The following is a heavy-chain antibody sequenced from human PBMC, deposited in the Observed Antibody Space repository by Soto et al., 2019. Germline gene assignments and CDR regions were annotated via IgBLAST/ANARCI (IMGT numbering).Heavy chain of an antibody. CDR2: ISYDGSNK. Sequence: GGSLRLSCAASGFTFSSYAMPWVRQAPGKGLEWVAVISYDGSNKYYADSVKGRFTISRDNSKNTLYLQMNSLRAEDTAVYYCARDWGGSVYYDFFSSSYGIDLSGQGTT. V-gene: IGHV3-30-3*01. D-gene: IGHD3-3*01. CDR3: ARDWGGSVYYDFFSSSYGIDL. CDR1: GFTFSSYA. J-gene: IGHJ6*02.